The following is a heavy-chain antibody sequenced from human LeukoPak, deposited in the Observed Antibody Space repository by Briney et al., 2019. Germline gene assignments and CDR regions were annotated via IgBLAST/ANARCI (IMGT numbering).Heavy chain of an antibody. CDR2: ISGSGTTV. CDR3: TREDFYYASGY. Sequence: GGSLRLSCAASGFTFSDYYMSWVRQAPGKGLEWVSYISGSGTTVYYADSVRGRFTISRDNARNSLFLQMNSLRAEDTAMYYCTREDFYYASGYWGQGTLVTVSS. D-gene: IGHD3-10*01. J-gene: IGHJ4*02. CDR1: GFTFSDYY. V-gene: IGHV3-11*04.